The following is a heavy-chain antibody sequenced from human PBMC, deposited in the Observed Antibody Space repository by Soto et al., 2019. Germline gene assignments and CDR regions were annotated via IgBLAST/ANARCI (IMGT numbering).Heavy chain of an antibody. CDR3: ARVERGTATTVVDAFDI. V-gene: IGHV4-34*01. Sequence: QVQLQQWGAGLLKPSETLSLTCAVYGGFVSSGSYYWSWIRQPPGKGLEWIGEMSHSGGTHFNPSLKSRVNISLDTSKNQFSLKMSSVTAADTALYYCARVERGTATTVVDAFDIWGPGTMVTVSS. CDR2: MSHSGGT. J-gene: IGHJ3*02. D-gene: IGHD1-1*01. CDR1: GGFVSSGSYY.